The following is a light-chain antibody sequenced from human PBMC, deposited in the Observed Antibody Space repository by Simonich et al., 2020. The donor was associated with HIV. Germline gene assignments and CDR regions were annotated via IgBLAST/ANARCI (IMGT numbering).Light chain of an antibody. V-gene: IGKV4-1*01. CDR2: WAS. CDR1: QSVLYSSTNKNY. CDR3: QQYYSTPYT. Sequence: DIVMTQSPDSLAVSLGERATINCKSSQSVLYSSTNKNYLAWYQQKPGQPPKLLIYWASTRESGVPYQFSGGGSGTDFTLTISSLQAEDVAVYYCQQYYSTPYTFGQGTKLEIK. J-gene: IGKJ2*01.